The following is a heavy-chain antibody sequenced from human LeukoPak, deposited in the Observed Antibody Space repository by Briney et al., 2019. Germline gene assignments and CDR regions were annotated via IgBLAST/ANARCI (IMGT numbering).Heavy chain of an antibody. D-gene: IGHD5-18*01. CDR3: ARNTPNTAMVFGVYYFDY. V-gene: IGHV1-69*05. CDR1: GGTSSSYA. J-gene: IGHJ4*02. Sequence: GASVKVSCKASGGTSSSYAISWVRQAPGQGLEWMGRIIPIFGTANYAQKFQGRVTITTDESTSTAYMELSSLRSEDTAVYYCARNTPNTAMVFGVYYFDYWGQGTLVTVSS. CDR2: IIPIFGTA.